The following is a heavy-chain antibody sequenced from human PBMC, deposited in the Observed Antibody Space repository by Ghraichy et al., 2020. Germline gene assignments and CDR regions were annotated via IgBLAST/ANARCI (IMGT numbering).Heavy chain of an antibody. V-gene: IGHV3-7*01. CDR3: AREKQPGGAAAGTGY. J-gene: IGHJ4*02. D-gene: IGHD6-13*01. Sequence: GESLNISCEASGFTFGSYWMNWVRQAPGKGLEWVANIKQDGGETYYVDSVNGRFTISRDNAKNSLYLQMNRLRVEDTAVYYCAREKQPGGAAAGTGYWGQGTLVTVSS. CDR1: GFTFGSYW. CDR2: IKQDGGET.